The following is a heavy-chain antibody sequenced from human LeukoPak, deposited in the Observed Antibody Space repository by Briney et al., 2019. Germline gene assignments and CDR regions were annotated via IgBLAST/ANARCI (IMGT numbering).Heavy chain of an antibody. D-gene: IGHD6-13*01. V-gene: IGHV4-39*07. CDR2: IYYSGST. CDR3: ARRSSSWYGGSIDY. J-gene: IGHJ4*02. CDR1: GGSISSSSYY. Sequence: SETLSLTCTVSGGSISSSSYYWGWIRQPPGKGLEWIGSIYYSGSTYYNPSLKSRVTISVDTSKNQFSLKLSSVTAADTAVYYCARRSSSWYGGSIDYWGQGTLVTVSS.